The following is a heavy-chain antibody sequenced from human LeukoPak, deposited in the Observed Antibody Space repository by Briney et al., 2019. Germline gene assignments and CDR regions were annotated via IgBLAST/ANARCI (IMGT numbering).Heavy chain of an antibody. V-gene: IGHV1-69*13. CDR1: GGTFSSYA. Sequence: SVKVSCKASGGTFSSYAISWVRQAPGQGLEWTGGIIPIFGTANYAQKFQGRVTITADESTSTAYMELSSLRSEDTAVYYCARGLYDFWSGFENWFDPWGQGTLVTASS. J-gene: IGHJ5*02. D-gene: IGHD3-3*01. CDR2: IIPIFGTA. CDR3: ARGLYDFWSGFENWFDP.